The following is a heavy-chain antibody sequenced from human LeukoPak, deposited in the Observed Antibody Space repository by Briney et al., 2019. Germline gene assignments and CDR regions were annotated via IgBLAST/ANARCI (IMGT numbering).Heavy chain of an antibody. CDR2: INPDESEK. CDR3: VRDLHYSRLDY. V-gene: IGHV3-7*01. J-gene: IGHJ4*02. CDR1: GLSFSTSW. D-gene: IGHD4-11*01. Sequence: GGSLRHSCAVSGLSFSTSWMDWVRQAPGKGLEWVASINPDESEKYSAGSVKGRFTISRDNAKNSLFLQMENLRVEDTAFYYCVRDLHYSRLDYWGQGMLVAVSS.